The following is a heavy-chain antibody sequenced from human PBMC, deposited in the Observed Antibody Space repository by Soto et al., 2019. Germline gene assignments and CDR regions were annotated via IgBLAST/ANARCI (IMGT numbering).Heavy chain of an antibody. CDR2: VIYSGGTT. V-gene: IGHV3-23*01. D-gene: IGHD3-3*01. CDR1: GFSFSSFA. CDR3: AKDPDKEIYDFWSGYELRFDY. J-gene: IGHJ4*02. Sequence: GALRLSCAASGFSFSSFAMSWFRQAPWKWLEWVSAVIYSGGTTYYVDSVKGRFTISRDNSKNTLYLQMNSLRAEDTAVYYCAKDPDKEIYDFWSGYELRFDYWGQGTLVTVSS.